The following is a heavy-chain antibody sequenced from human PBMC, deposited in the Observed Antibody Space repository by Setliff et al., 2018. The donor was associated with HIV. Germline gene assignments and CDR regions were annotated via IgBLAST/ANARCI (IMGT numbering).Heavy chain of an antibody. Sequence: PGGSLRLSCAASGFVFTDHSLHWVRQAPGKGLEWVALIWYDASKKEYADSVKGRFNILRDDSKKTVDLQMNSLRADDTAVYYCVKDVVKFWSGSGALDFWGPGTLVTVSS. V-gene: IGHV3-33*06. CDR2: IWYDASKK. CDR1: GFVFTDHS. J-gene: IGHJ4*02. CDR3: VKDVVKFWSGSGALDF. D-gene: IGHD3-3*01.